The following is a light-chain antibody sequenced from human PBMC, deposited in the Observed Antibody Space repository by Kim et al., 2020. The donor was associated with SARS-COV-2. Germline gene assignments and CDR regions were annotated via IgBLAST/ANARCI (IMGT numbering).Light chain of an antibody. CDR1: QSISTW. J-gene: IGKJ2*01. CDR2: KAS. CDR3: QQCKTYPYT. Sequence: DIQVTQSPSTLSASVGDRVTITCRASQSISTWLAWYQQKPGKPPKLLIYKASTSESGVPSRFSGSGSGTEFTLTISSLQPDHFATYYCQQCKTYPYTFGQGTKLEIK. V-gene: IGKV1-5*03.